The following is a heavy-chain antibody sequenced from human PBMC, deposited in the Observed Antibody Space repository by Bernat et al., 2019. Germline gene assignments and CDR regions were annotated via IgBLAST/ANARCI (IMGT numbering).Heavy chain of an antibody. CDR2: IYYSGST. CDR3: ARDPDYYGSGRGMDV. V-gene: IGHV4-39*07. J-gene: IGHJ6*02. D-gene: IGHD3-10*01. CDR1: GDSVSNTNYY. Sequence: QLHLQESGPGLVKPSETLSLTCTVSGDSVSNTNYYWGWIRQSPGKGPEWIGSIYYSGSTHYNPSLVSRVTISVDLSKNQFSLKLSSVTAADTAVYYCARDPDYYGSGRGMDVWGQGTTVTVSS.